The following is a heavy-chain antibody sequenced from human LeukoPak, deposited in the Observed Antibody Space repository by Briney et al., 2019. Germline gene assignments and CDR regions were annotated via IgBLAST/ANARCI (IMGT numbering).Heavy chain of an antibody. CDR1: GFTFSSYW. D-gene: IGHD3-9*01. CDR2: IKQDGSEK. CDR3: ARELSFDWLFYFDY. V-gene: IGHV3-7*01. Sequence: GGSLRLSCAASGFTFSSYWMSWVRQAPGKGLEWVANIKQDGSEKYYVDSVKGRFTISRDNAKNSLYLQMNSLRAEDTAVYYCARELSFDWLFYFDYWGQGTLVTVFS. J-gene: IGHJ4*02.